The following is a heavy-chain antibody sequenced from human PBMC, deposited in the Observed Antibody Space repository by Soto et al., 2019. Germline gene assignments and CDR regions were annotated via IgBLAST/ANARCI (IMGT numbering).Heavy chain of an antibody. V-gene: IGHV1-69*13. CDR1: GGTFSSYA. CDR2: IIPIFGTA. Sequence: SVKVSCKASGGTFSSYAISWVRQAPGQGLEWMGGIIPIFGTANYAQKFQGRVTITADESTSTAYMELSSLRSEDTAVYYCARDGYSYGYFDYWGQGTLVTVSS. D-gene: IGHD5-18*01. CDR3: ARDGYSYGYFDY. J-gene: IGHJ4*02.